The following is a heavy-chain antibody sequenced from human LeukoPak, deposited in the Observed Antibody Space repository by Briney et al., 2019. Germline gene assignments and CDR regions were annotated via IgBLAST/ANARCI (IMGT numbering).Heavy chain of an antibody. V-gene: IGHV1/OR15-1*04. CDR3: ARDRGDLGYCTNGVCHNGYSGDP. Sequence: ASVKVSCKASGYIFTDYYMRWVRQAPGQELGWMGRINPNSGGTSYAQKFQGRVTMTRDMSTSTVYMELSSLRSEDTAVYYCARDRGDLGYCTNGVCHNGYSGDPWGQGTLVTVSS. J-gene: IGHJ5*02. CDR1: GYIFTDYY. D-gene: IGHD2-8*01. CDR2: INPNSGGT.